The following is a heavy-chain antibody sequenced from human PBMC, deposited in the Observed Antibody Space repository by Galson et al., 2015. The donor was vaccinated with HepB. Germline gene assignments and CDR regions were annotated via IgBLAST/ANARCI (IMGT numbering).Heavy chain of an antibody. J-gene: IGHJ4*02. D-gene: IGHD3-16*01. CDR3: AREVVEGYDYVWGSPADLFDY. CDR1: GYTFTSYG. Sequence: SVKVSCKASGYTFTSYGISWVRQAPGQGLERMGWISAYNGNTNYAQKLQGRVTMTTDTSTSTAYMELRSLRSDDTAVYYCAREVVEGYDYVWGSPADLFDYWGQGTLVTVSS. CDR2: ISAYNGNT. V-gene: IGHV1-18*01.